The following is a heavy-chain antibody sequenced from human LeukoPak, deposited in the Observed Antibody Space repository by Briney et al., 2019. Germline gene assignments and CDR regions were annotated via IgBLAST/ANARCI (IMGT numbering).Heavy chain of an antibody. J-gene: IGHJ6*03. D-gene: IGHD3-3*01. V-gene: IGHV4-39*07. CDR1: GGFISSSSYY. CDR2: IYYSGST. Sequence: PSETLSLTCTVSGGFISSSSYYWGWIRQPPGKGLEWIGSIYYSGSTYYNPSLKSRVTISVDTSKNQFSLKLSSVTAADTAVYYCASNWSGPFYYYYYYYMDVWGKGTTVTVSS. CDR3: ASNWSGPFYYYYYYYMDV.